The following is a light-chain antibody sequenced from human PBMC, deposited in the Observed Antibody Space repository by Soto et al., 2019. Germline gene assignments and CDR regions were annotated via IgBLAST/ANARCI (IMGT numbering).Light chain of an antibody. CDR3: SSYTSSSTYV. J-gene: IGLJ1*01. Sequence: QSALTQPASVSGSPGQSITISCTGTGSDVGGYDYVSWYQHHPSKAPKVMIYEVTNRPSGVSNRFSGSKSGNTASLTISGLLAEDEADYYCSSYTSSSTYVFGTGTKVTVL. V-gene: IGLV2-14*01. CDR1: GSDVGGYDY. CDR2: EVT.